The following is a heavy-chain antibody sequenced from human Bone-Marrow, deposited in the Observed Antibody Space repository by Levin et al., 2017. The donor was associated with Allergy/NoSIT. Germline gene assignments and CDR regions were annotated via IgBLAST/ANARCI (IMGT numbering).Heavy chain of an antibody. J-gene: IGHJ4*02. CDR3: AKGGSSGYYTRIDF. D-gene: IGHD3-22*01. CDR1: GFTFDDYA. CDR2: ISWNSGSI. Sequence: SLKISCAASGFTFDDYAMYWVRQAPGKGLEWVSGISWNSGSIGYADSVKGRFTISRDNAKNSLYLQMNSLRAEDTALYYCAKGGSSGYYTRIDFWGQGTLVTVSS. V-gene: IGHV3-9*01.